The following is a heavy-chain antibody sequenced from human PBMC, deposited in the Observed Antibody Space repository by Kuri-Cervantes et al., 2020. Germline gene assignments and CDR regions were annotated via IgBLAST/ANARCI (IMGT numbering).Heavy chain of an antibody. J-gene: IGHJ5*02. CDR2: ISGSGGSA. V-gene: IGHV3-23*01. Sequence: GGSLRLSCAASGFTFSSYAMSWVRQAPGKGLEWVSTISGSGGSAYYADSVKGRFTISRDNSKNTLYLQMNSLRAEDTAVYYCARLSAAAGTLGWFDPWGQGTLVTVSS. D-gene: IGHD6-13*01. CDR3: ARLSAAAGTLGWFDP. CDR1: GFTFSSYA.